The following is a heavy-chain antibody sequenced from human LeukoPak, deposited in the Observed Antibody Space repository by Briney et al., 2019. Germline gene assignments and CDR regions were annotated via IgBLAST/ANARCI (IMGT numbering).Heavy chain of an antibody. J-gene: IGHJ4*02. CDR3: ARHPSGSETYSNYVFY. D-gene: IGHD4-11*01. CDR2: IYPGDSDT. Sequence: GESLKISCKGSGYSFTSYWIGWVRQMPGKGLEWMGIIYPGDSDTRYSPSFQGQVTISADKSISTAYLQWSSLKASDTAMYYCARHPSGSETYSNYVFYWGQGTLVTVSS. CDR1: GYSFTSYW. V-gene: IGHV5-51*01.